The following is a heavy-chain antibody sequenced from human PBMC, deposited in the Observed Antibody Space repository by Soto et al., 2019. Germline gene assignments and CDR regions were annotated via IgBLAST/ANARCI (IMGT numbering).Heavy chain of an antibody. CDR2: INHSGST. V-gene: IGHV4-34*01. J-gene: IGHJ6*03. D-gene: IGHD3-10*01. CDR3: ARLGPLRYYGSGSSTFRYYYYYMDV. CDR1: GGSFSGYY. Sequence: QVQLQQWGAGLLKPSETLSLTCAVYGGSFSGYYWSWIRQPPGKGLEWIGEINHSGSTNYNPSLKGRATISVETSKNQFPRKLSSVTAADPAVYYCARLGPLRYYGSGSSTFRYYYYYMDVWGKGTTVTVSS.